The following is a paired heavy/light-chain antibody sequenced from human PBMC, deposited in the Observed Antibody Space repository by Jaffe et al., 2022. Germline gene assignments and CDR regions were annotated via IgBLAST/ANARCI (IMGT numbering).Light chain of an antibody. J-gene: IGLJ3*02. Sequence: QSALTQPASVSGSPGQSITISCTGTSTDVGGYNFVCWYQQHPGKAPKLIIYDVSNRPSGVSSRFSASKSGNTASLTISGLQAEDEADYYCSSYTTTSSWVFGGGTKLTVL. V-gene: IGLV2-14*03. CDR3: SSYTTTSSWV. CDR2: DVS. CDR1: STDVGGYNF.
Heavy chain of an antibody. J-gene: IGHJ4*02. V-gene: IGHV7-4-1*02. CDR3: ARWYSEYGQQFDS. Sequence: QVQLVQSGSELKKPGASVKVSCKASGYIFSTYAMNWVRQAPGQGLEWMGWINTNTGDPTYAQGFTGRFVFSLDSSVSTAYLQINTLNPEDTAVYYCARWYSEYGQQFDSWGQGTLVTVSS. D-gene: IGHD4-17*01. CDR1: GYIFSTYA. CDR2: INTNTGDP.